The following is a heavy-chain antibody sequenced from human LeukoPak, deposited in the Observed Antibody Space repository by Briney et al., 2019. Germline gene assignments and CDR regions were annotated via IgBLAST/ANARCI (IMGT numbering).Heavy chain of an antibody. J-gene: IGHJ6*03. Sequence: SVKVSCKASGGTFSSYAISWVRQAPGQGLEWMGGIIPIFGTANYAQKFQGRVTITTDESTSTAYMELSSLRSEDTAVYYCAIRSLPAAEEYYMDVWGKGTTVTVSS. D-gene: IGHD2-2*01. V-gene: IGHV1-69*05. CDR1: GGTFSSYA. CDR3: AIRSLPAAEEYYMDV. CDR2: IIPIFGTA.